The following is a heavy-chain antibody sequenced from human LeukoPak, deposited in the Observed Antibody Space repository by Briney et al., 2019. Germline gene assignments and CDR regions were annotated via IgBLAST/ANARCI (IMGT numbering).Heavy chain of an antibody. J-gene: IGHJ4*02. CDR2: IIPILGIA. V-gene: IGHV1-69*04. D-gene: IGHD2-15*01. CDR1: GGTFSSYA. Sequence: ASVKVSCKASGGTFSSYAISWVRQAPGQGLEWMGRIIPILGIANYAQKFQGRVTITADKSTSTAYMELSSLRSEDTAVYYCARGGYCSGGSCYSDYWGRGTLVTVSS. CDR3: ARGGYCSGGSCYSDY.